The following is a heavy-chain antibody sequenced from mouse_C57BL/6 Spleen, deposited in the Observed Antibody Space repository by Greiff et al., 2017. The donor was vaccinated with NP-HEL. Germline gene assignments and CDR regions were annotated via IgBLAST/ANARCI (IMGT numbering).Heavy chain of an antibody. J-gene: IGHJ3*01. V-gene: IGHV6-3*01. CDR3: TGRMGGFAY. CDR2: IRLKSDNYAT. Sequence: EVKVEESGGGLVQPGGSMKLSCVASGFTFSNYWMNWVRQSPEKGLEWVAQIRLKSDNYATHYAESVKGRFTISRDDSKSSAYLQMNNLRAEDTGIYYCTGRMGGFAYWGQGTLVTVSA. D-gene: IGHD2-3*01. CDR1: GFTFSNYW.